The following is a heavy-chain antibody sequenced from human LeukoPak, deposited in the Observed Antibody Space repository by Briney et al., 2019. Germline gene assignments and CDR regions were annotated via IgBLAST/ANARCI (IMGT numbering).Heavy chain of an antibody. D-gene: IGHD5-12*01. J-gene: IGHJ5*02. CDR1: GGSTNSYY. CDR3: ARTVSGYYFNA. V-gene: IGHV4-59*01. CDR2: VAYSGST. Sequence: PSETLSLTCTVSGGSTNSYYWSWIRQSPGQGLEWIGYVAYSGSTNYNPSHKSRVTISLDTSKNQFSLKLSSVTAADTAVYYCARTVSGYYFNAWGPGTLVTVSS.